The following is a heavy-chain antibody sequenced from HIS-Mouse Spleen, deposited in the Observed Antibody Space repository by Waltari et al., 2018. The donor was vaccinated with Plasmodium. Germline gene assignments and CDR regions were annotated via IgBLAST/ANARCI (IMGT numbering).Heavy chain of an antibody. Sequence: QVQLVESGCGLVKPGGSLRLSCAASGFTFSAYYMRWIRQAQGKGLEWVSYISSSGSTIYYADSVKGRFTIARDNAKNSLYLQMNSLRAEDTAVYYCARDLLVGTYYYYGMDVWGQGTTVTVSS. D-gene: IGHD2-2*01. V-gene: IGHV3-11*01. CDR2: ISSSGSTI. CDR3: ARDLLVGTYYYYGMDV. J-gene: IGHJ6*02. CDR1: GFTFSAYY.